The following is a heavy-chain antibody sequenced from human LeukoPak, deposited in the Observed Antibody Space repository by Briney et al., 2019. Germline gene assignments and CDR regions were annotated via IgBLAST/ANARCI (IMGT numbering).Heavy chain of an antibody. Sequence: GRSLRLSCAASGFTFSRYGMHWVRQAPGKGLECVAVISYDGSKKYYGDSVNGRFTISRDNSKNTLYLQMNSLRTEDTAVFYCAKADDSSGFFPNDHWGQGTLVTVSS. J-gene: IGHJ4*02. CDR1: GFTFSRYG. CDR2: ISYDGSKK. CDR3: AKADDSSGFFPNDH. V-gene: IGHV3-30*18. D-gene: IGHD3-22*01.